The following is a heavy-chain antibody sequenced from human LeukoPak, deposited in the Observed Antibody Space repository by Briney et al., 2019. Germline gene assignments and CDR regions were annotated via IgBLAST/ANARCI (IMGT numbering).Heavy chain of an antibody. Sequence: SETLSLTCAVYGGSFSGYYWSWIRQPPGKGLEWIGEINHSGSTNYNPSLKSRVTISVDTSKNQFSLKLSSVTAADTAVYYCARVWYSSSSFDYWGQGTLVTVSS. D-gene: IGHD6-13*01. CDR2: INHSGST. V-gene: IGHV4-34*01. J-gene: IGHJ4*02. CDR1: GGSFSGYY. CDR3: ARVWYSSSSFDY.